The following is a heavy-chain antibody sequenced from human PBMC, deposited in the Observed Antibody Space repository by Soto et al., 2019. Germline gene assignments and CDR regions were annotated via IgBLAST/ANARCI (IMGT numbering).Heavy chain of an antibody. V-gene: IGHV3-11*04. J-gene: IGHJ4*02. Sequence: GGSLRLACAASGIIFSDYHMDWIRQAPGKGLEWVSYISSSSSTIYYADSVKGRFTISRDNAKNSLYLQMNSLRAEDTAVYYCARDHEGGWPPNYWGQGTLVTVSS. D-gene: IGHD6-19*01. CDR3: ARDHEGGWPPNY. CDR2: ISSSSSTI. CDR1: GIIFSDYH.